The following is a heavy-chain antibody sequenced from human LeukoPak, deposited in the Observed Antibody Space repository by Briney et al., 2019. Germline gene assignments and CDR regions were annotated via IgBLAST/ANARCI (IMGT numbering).Heavy chain of an antibody. CDR2: ISAYNGNT. J-gene: IGHJ5*02. D-gene: IGHD1-26*01. V-gene: IGHV1-18*01. CDR3: ARGAKNWFDP. Sequence: AASVKVSCKASGGTFSSYAISWVRQAPGQGLEWMGWISAYNGNTNYAQKLQGRVTMTTDTSTSTAYMELRSLRSDDTAVYYCARGAKNWFDPWGQGTLVTVSS. CDR1: GGTFSSYA.